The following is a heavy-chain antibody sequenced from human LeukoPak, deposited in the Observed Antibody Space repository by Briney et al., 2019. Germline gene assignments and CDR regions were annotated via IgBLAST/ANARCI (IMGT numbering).Heavy chain of an antibody. Sequence: GGSLRLSCAASGFTFSSYAMSWVRQAPGKGLEWVSAISGSGGSTYYADSVKGRFTISRDNSKNTLYLQMNSLRAEDTAVYYCAKSYYGSGSYRAPDAFDIWGQGTMVTVSS. CDR3: AKSYYGSGSYRAPDAFDI. J-gene: IGHJ3*02. V-gene: IGHV3-23*01. CDR1: GFTFSSYA. D-gene: IGHD3-10*01. CDR2: ISGSGGST.